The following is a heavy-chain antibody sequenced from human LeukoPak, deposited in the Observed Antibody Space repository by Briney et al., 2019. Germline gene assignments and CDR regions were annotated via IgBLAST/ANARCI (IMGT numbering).Heavy chain of an antibody. Sequence: GGSLRLSCAASGFTLSSYAMSWVRQAPGKGLEWVSSISSRSTYMYHADSVKGRFTISRDNAKNSLFLQMNSLRAEDTAVYFCAKSTRAVMAMMDVWGKGTTVTVSS. V-gene: IGHV3-21*01. CDR2: ISSRSTYM. CDR1: GFTLSSYA. CDR3: AKSTRAVMAMMDV. J-gene: IGHJ6*04. D-gene: IGHD3-16*01.